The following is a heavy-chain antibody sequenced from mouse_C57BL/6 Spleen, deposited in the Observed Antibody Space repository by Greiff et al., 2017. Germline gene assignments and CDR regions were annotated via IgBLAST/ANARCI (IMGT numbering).Heavy chain of an antibody. CDR1: GFTFNTYA. CDR2: IRSKSSNYAT. Sequence: DVQLVESGGGLVQPKGSLKLSCAASGFTFNTYAMRWVRQAPGKGLEWVARIRSKSSNYATYYADSVKDRFTISRDDSQSMLYLQMNNLKTEDTAMYYCVRDLYYYGSSSGYFDVWGTGTTVTVSS. CDR3: VRDLYYYGSSSGYFDV. V-gene: IGHV10-3*01. J-gene: IGHJ1*03. D-gene: IGHD1-1*01.